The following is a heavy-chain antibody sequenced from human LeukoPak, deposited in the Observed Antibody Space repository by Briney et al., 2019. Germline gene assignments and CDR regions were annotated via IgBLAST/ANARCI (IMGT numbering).Heavy chain of an antibody. V-gene: IGHV3-23*01. CDR2: ISDSGGST. D-gene: IGHD2-2*02. CDR3: ARGRRSSCYSGVDS. J-gene: IGHJ4*02. Sequence: GGSLRLSCAASGFIFSNYGMRWVRQAPGKGLEWVSSISDSGGSTYYADSVKGRFTISRDNSKNTLYLQMSSLGAEDTAVYYCARGRRSSCYSGVDSWGQGTLVTVSS. CDR1: GFIFSNYG.